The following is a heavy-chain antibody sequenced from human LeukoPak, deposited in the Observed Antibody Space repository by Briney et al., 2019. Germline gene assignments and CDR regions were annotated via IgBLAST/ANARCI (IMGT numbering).Heavy chain of an antibody. CDR3: ARDGGSYYYYYMDV. D-gene: IGHD1-26*01. CDR1: SGSFSGYY. CDR2: IDHFGST. Sequence: SETLSLTCVVYSGSFSGYYWSWIRQPPGKGLEWIGEIDHFGSTNYNPSLKSRVTISVDTSKNQFPLKLSSVTAADTAVYYCARDGGSYYYYYMDVWGKGTTVAISS. V-gene: IGHV4-34*01. J-gene: IGHJ6*03.